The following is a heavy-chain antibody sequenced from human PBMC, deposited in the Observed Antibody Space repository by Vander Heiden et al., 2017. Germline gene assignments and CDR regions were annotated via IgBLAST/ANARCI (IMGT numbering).Heavy chain of an antibody. CDR3: ARDIVVVPAAIPSGYYYYGMDV. D-gene: IGHD2-2*02. CDR2: TYYRSKWYN. CDR1: GDSVSSTSAA. J-gene: IGHJ6*02. V-gene: IGHV6-1*01. Sequence: VQLQQSGPGLVKPSQTLSLTCAISGDSVSSTSAACNCISLSPSRGLEWLGRTYYRSKWYNDYAISVKSRITINPDTSKNQFSLQLNSVTPEDTAVYYCARDIVVVPAAIPSGYYYYGMDVWGQGTTVTVSS.